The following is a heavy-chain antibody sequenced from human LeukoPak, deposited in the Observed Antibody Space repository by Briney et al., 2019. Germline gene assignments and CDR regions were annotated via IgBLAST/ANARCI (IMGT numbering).Heavy chain of an antibody. D-gene: IGHD6-19*01. CDR1: GETFIHNF. CDR3: ARAMPYFYGSIAVPGTIDY. V-gene: IGHV4-34*01. CDR2: INHSGST. Sequence: SETLSLTCAVYGETFIHNFWTWIRQPPGKGLARIGQINHSGSTYYNPSLKSRVTILVDTSKKQFSLKLTSVTAADPAVYYCARAMPYFYGSIAVPGTIDYWGQGILVTVSS. J-gene: IGHJ4*02.